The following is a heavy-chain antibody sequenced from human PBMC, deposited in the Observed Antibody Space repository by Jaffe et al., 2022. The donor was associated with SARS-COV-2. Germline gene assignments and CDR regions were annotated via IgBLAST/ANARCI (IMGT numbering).Heavy chain of an antibody. CDR3: ARVWSSWTWGFDY. Sequence: QVQLVESGGGVVQPGRSLRLSCAASGFTFSSYAMHWVRQAPGKGLEWVAVISYDGSNKYYADSVKGRFTISRDNSKNTLYLQMNSLRAEDTAVYYCARVWSSWTWGFDYWGQGTLVTVSS. CDR2: ISYDGSNK. CDR1: GFTFSSYA. J-gene: IGHJ4*02. D-gene: IGHD6-13*01. V-gene: IGHV3-30-3*01.